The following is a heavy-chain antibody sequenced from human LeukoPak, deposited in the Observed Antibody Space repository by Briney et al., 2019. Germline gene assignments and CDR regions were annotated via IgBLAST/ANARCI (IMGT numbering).Heavy chain of an antibody. Sequence: RRASVKVSCKVSGYTLTELPMHWVRQAPGKGLEWMGGFDPEDGETIYAQKFQGRVTMTEDTSTDTAYMELSSLRSEDTAVYYCATPAELVVVNAFDYWGQGTLVTVSS. V-gene: IGHV1-24*01. J-gene: IGHJ4*02. CDR3: ATPAELVVVNAFDY. CDR2: FDPEDGET. CDR1: GYTLTELP. D-gene: IGHD3-22*01.